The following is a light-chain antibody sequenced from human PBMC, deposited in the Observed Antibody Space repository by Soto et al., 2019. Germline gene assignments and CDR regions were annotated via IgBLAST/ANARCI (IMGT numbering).Light chain of an antibody. CDR1: NLGDKY. J-gene: IGLJ2*01. CDR3: QVWDSSTARVI. Sequence: SYELTQPPSVSVSPGQTASITCSGDNLGDKYACWYQQRPGLSPVLVIYQDYKRPSGIPERFSGSNSGNTATLTISGTQAMDEADYYCQVWDSSTARVIFGGGTKLTVL. CDR2: QDY. V-gene: IGLV3-1*01.